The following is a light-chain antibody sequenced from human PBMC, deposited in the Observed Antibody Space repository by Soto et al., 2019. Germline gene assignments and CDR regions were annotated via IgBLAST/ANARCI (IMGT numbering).Light chain of an antibody. Sequence: QSALTQPASVSGSPGQSITISCTGTSRDVGGYNYVSWYQQHPGKAPKLMIYDVSNRPSGVSNRFSGSKSGNTASLTISGLQAEDEADYYCSSYTSSSTLVVFGGVTKLTVL. J-gene: IGLJ2*01. CDR1: SRDVGGYNY. V-gene: IGLV2-14*01. CDR2: DVS. CDR3: SSYTSSSTLVV.